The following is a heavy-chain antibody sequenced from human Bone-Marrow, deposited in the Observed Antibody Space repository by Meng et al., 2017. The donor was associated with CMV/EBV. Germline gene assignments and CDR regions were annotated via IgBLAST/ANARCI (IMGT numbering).Heavy chain of an antibody. Sequence: ASVKVSCKASGYTFTGYYMHWVRQAPGQGLEWMGWINPNSGGTNYAQKFQGRVTMTRDTSISTAYMELSRLRSDDTAVYYCAIPGYCSSTSCSIYYYYYGMDVCGQGTTVTVSS. J-gene: IGHJ6*02. CDR3: AIPGYCSSTSCSIYYYYYGMDV. D-gene: IGHD2-2*01. CDR2: INPNSGGT. CDR1: GYTFTGYY. V-gene: IGHV1-2*02.